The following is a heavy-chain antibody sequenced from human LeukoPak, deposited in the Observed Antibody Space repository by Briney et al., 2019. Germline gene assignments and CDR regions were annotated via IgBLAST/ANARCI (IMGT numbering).Heavy chain of an antibody. CDR2: IYYSGST. V-gene: IGHV4-59*01. J-gene: IGHJ3*02. D-gene: IGHD5-24*01. Sequence: SETLSLTCTVSGGSISSYYWSWIRQPPGKGLEWIGYIYYSGSTNYNPSLKSRVTISVDTSKNQFSLKLSSVTAADTAVYYCARGYGMATIRAFDMWGQGTMVTVSS. CDR3: ARGYGMATIRAFDM. CDR1: GGSISSYY.